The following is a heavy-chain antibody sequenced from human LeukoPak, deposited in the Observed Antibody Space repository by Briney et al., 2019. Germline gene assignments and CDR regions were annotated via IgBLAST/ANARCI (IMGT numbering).Heavy chain of an antibody. CDR1: GGSFSGYY. CDR3: ARATAYYDFWSGYYPACYFDY. D-gene: IGHD3-3*01. CDR2: INHSGST. J-gene: IGHJ4*02. V-gene: IGHV4-34*01. Sequence: TSETLSLTCAVYGGSFSGYYWSWIRRPPGKGLEWIGEINHSGSTNYNPSLKSRVTISVDTSKNQFSLKLSSVTAADTAVYYCARATAYYDFWSGYYPACYFDYWGQGTLVTVSS.